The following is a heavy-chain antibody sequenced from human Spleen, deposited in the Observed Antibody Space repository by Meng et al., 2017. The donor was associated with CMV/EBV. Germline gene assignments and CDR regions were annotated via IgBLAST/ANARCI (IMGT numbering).Heavy chain of an antibody. V-gene: IGHV4-34*01. CDR3: ARGGRISGNPTLEFDY. J-gene: IGHJ4*02. CDR1: TWSFNDYS. Sequence: SETLSLTCTVCTWSFNDYSCNCFGQPPGKGLECVIKNNESEIINYNPSLKSRVTISVDTSKNQFSLKLSSVTAADTAAYYCARGGRISGNPTLEFDYWGQGTLVTVSS. D-gene: IGHD1-26*01. CDR2: NNESEII.